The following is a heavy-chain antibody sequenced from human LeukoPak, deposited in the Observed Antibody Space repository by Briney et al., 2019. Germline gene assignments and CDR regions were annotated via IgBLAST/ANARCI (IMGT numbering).Heavy chain of an antibody. CDR1: GYTFSTYL. CDR2: INPSGGPT. CDR3: ARASTGSGAIDY. V-gene: IGHV1-46*01. Sequence: GASVKASCKASGYTFSTYLMHWVRQAPGQGFEWMGIINPSGGPTTYAQKFQGRVTMTRDMSTSTVYMELSSLTFDDTAIYYCARASTGSGAIDYWGQGNLVTVSS. J-gene: IGHJ4*02. D-gene: IGHD3-10*01.